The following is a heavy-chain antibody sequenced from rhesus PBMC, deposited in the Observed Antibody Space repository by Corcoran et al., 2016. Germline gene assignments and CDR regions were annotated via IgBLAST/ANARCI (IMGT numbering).Heavy chain of an antibody. J-gene: IGHJ4*01. Sequence: DVQLVESGVCLVKPGGSLRLSCLASGFTFTSYDMHLFRQAPGECLEWVSGMRASGDATYSADSVKGRFTNSRDNAKNSLFMQMNSLRAEDTAVYYCTHYQRGYWGQGVLVTVSA. CDR1: GFTFTSYD. CDR3: THYQRGY. D-gene: IGHD4-11*01. V-gene: IGHV3-100*02. CDR2: MRASGDAT.